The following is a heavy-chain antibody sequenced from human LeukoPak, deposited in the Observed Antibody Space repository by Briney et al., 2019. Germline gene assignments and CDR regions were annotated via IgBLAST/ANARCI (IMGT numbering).Heavy chain of an antibody. CDR3: ARVGGGDYVRDYFDY. CDR2: INHSGST. CDR1: GGSFSGYY. J-gene: IGHJ4*02. V-gene: IGHV4-34*01. Sequence: SETLSLTCAVYGGSFSGYYWSWIRQPPGKGLEWIGEINHSGSTNYNPSLKSRVTISVDTSKNQFSLKLSSVTAADTAVYYCARVGGGDYVRDYFDYWGQGTLVAVSS. D-gene: IGHD4-17*01.